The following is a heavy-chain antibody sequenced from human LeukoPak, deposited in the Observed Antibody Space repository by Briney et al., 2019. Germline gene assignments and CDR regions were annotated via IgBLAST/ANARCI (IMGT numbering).Heavy chain of an antibody. D-gene: IGHD3-10*01. Sequence: GAPVKVSCKASGYTFTGYYMHWVRQAPGQGLEWMGWINPNSGGTNYAQKFQGRVTMTRDTSISTAYMELSRLRSDDTAVYYCARSPRITMVRGVVNYYFDYWGQGTLVTVSS. J-gene: IGHJ4*02. CDR2: INPNSGGT. CDR1: GYTFTGYY. V-gene: IGHV1-2*02. CDR3: ARSPRITMVRGVVNYYFDY.